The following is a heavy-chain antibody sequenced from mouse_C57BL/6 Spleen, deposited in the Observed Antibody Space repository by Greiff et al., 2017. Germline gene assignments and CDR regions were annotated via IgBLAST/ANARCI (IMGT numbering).Heavy chain of an antibody. CDR3: ARVYGNYALDY. D-gene: IGHD2-1*01. V-gene: IGHV1-55*01. J-gene: IGHJ2*01. Sequence: QVHVKQSGAELVKPGASVKMSCKASGYTFTSYWITWVKQRPGQGLEWIGDIYPGSGSTNYNEKFKSKATLTVDTSSSTAYMQLSSLTSEDSAVYYCARVYGNYALDYWGQGTTLTVSS. CDR1: GYTFTSYW. CDR2: IYPGSGST.